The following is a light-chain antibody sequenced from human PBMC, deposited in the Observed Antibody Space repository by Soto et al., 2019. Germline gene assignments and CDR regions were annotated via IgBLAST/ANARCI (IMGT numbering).Light chain of an antibody. CDR2: AAS. CDR1: QSVSSSY. Sequence: EIVLTQSPGTLSLSPGERATLSCRASQSVSSSYFAGYQQKPGQAPRLLIYAASSMATGIPDRFSGSGSGTECTLTSSKREPEDFAVYSCQQYGSSLFTFGPGTKVYIK. J-gene: IGKJ3*01. CDR3: QQYGSSLFT. V-gene: IGKV3-20*01.